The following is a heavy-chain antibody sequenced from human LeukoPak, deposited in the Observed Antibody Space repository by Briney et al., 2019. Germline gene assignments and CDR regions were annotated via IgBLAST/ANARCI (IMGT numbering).Heavy chain of an antibody. D-gene: IGHD3-22*01. Sequence: SETLSLTCTVSGGSISSSSYYWGWIRQPPGKGLEWIGSIYYSGSTYYNPSLKSRVTISVDTSKNQFSLKLSSVTAADTAVYYCARQEYYGSSGYFWYYYYGMDVWGQGTTVTVSS. CDR3: ARQEYYGSSGYFWYYYYGMDV. CDR1: GGSISSSSYY. CDR2: IYYSGST. V-gene: IGHV4-39*01. J-gene: IGHJ6*02.